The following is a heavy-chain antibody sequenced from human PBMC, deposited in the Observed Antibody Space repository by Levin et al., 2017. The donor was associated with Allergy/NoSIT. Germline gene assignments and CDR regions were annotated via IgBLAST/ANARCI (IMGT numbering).Heavy chain of an antibody. V-gene: IGHV3-33*01. D-gene: IGHD3-16*01. CDR3: ARDSNDYADAFDI. CDR2: IWYDGSNK. J-gene: IGHJ3*02. CDR1: GFTFSSSG. Sequence: LSLTCAASGFTFSSSGMHWVRQAPGKGLEWVAVIWYDGSNKYYADSVKGRFTISRDNSKNTLYLQMNSLRAEDTAVYYCARDSNDYADAFDIWGQGTMVTVSS.